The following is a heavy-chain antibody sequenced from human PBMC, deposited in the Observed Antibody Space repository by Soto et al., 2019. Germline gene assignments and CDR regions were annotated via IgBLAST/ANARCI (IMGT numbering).Heavy chain of an antibody. Sequence: QPGGSLRLSCAASGFTFSSYGMHWVRQAPGKGLEWVAVISYDGSNKYYADSVKGRFTISRDNSKNTLYLQMNSLRAEDTAVYYCAKDEVNYDFWSGYLYYYYYGMDVWGQGTTVTVSS. D-gene: IGHD3-3*01. CDR2: ISYDGSNK. J-gene: IGHJ6*02. CDR3: AKDEVNYDFWSGYLYYYYYGMDV. V-gene: IGHV3-30*18. CDR1: GFTFSSYG.